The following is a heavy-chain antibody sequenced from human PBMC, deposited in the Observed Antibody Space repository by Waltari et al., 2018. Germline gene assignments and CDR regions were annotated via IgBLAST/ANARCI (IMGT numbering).Heavy chain of an antibody. J-gene: IGHJ5*02. CDR3: AWIGGELGCRVCDWFDP. CDR1: GYTFTGYY. V-gene: IGHV1-2*06. D-gene: IGHD2-15*01. CDR2: INPNSGGT. Sequence: QVQLVQSGAEVKKPGASVKVSCKASGYTFTGYYMHWVRQAPGQGLEWMGRINPNSGGTNYAQKFQGRVTMTRDTSISTAYMELSRLRSDDTAVYYCAWIGGELGCRVCDWFDPWGQGTLVTVSS.